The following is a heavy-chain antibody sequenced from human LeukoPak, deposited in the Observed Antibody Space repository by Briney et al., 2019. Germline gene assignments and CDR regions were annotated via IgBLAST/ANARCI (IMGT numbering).Heavy chain of an antibody. D-gene: IGHD7-27*01. CDR3: AKEADWGYHYFDY. CDR1: GFTFSSYS. J-gene: IGHJ4*02. CDR2: VRSGGSPI. Sequence: GGSLRLSCAASGFTFSSYSMNWVRQAPGKGLEWVSYVRSGGSPIHYADSVKGRFTISRDNAKNSLYLQMNSLRVEDTAVNYCAKEADWGYHYFDYWGQGALVTVSS. V-gene: IGHV3-48*01.